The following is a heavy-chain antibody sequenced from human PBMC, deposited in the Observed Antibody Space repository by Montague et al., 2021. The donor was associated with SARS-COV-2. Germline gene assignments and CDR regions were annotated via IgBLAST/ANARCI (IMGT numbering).Heavy chain of an antibody. CDR1: GDSISSGGNS. CDR3: ARGLLLSV. Sequence: TLSLTCTVSGDSISSGGNSWSWIRQPPGRGLELIGYIYVSGTTYYSPSFRGRVTIAVDRSKNQFSLRLESVTAADTALYYCARGLLLSVWGQGTLVTVSS. J-gene: IGHJ4*02. CDR2: IYVSGTT. D-gene: IGHD2-21*01. V-gene: IGHV4-30-2*01.